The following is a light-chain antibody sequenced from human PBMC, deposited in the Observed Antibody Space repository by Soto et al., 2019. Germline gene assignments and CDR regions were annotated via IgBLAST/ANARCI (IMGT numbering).Light chain of an antibody. V-gene: IGKV3-11*01. CDR1: QSVSRF. CDR2: DTS. Sequence: EIVMTQSPATLSVSPGERVTLSCRASQSVSRFLAWYQQRPGQAPRLLIYDTSTRATGVPARFSGSGSGTEFSLTISSLEPEDFAVYYCQQRSNWPPWTFGQGTKVEIK. CDR3: QQRSNWPPWT. J-gene: IGKJ1*01.